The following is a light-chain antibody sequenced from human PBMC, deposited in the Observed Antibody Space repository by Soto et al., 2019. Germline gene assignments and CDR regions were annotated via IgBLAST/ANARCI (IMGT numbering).Light chain of an antibody. CDR1: QSISSW. J-gene: IGKJ1*01. CDR2: DAS. CDR3: QQYKSYSET. V-gene: IGKV1-5*01. Sequence: DIQMTQSPSTLSASVGDRVTITCRASQSISSWLAWYQQKPGKAPKLLIYDASTLEGGVPSRFSGSGSGTEFTLTISGLQPDDFATYYCQQYKSYSETFGQGTKVDNK.